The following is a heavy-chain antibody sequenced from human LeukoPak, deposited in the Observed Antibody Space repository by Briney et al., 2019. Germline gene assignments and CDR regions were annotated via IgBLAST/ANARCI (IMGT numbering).Heavy chain of an antibody. D-gene: IGHD2-2*01. V-gene: IGHV3-21*01. CDR2: ISSTTSYI. Sequence: GGSLRLSCAASGFTFSSHSMNWVRQAPGKGLEWVSSISSTTSYIHYADSVKGRFTISRDNVNNSLYLQMNNLRAEDTAVYYCARAGLYQLLWAFDYWGQGNLVTASS. CDR1: GFTFSSHS. CDR3: ARAGLYQLLWAFDY. J-gene: IGHJ4*02.